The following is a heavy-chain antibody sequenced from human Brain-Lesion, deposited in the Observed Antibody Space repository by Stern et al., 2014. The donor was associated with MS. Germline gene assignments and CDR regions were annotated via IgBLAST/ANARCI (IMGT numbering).Heavy chain of an antibody. CDR2: VNNDGRRT. Sequence: DVQLVASGGGLVQPGGSLRLSCAASGFTFRNYWMHWVRQAPGKGLVWVSRVNNDGRRTSYADSVKGRFTMSRDNAKNTLYLQMNSLRVEDTAIYYCARGERWFDSWGQGTLVTVSS. V-gene: IGHV3-74*02. D-gene: IGHD3-10*01. CDR3: ARGERWFDS. J-gene: IGHJ5*01. CDR1: GFTFRNYW.